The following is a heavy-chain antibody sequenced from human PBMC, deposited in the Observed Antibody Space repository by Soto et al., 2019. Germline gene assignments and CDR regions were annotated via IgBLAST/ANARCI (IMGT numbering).Heavy chain of an antibody. CDR3: ARDSGSSWYPNYYYYGMDV. Sequence: GGSLRLSCAASGFTFSSYAMHWVRQAPGKGLEWVAVISYDGSNKYCADSVKGRFTISRDNSKNTLYLQMNSLRAEDTAVYYCARDSGSSWYPNYYYYGMDVWGQGTTVTVSS. V-gene: IGHV3-30-3*01. J-gene: IGHJ6*02. D-gene: IGHD6-13*01. CDR2: ISYDGSNK. CDR1: GFTFSSYA.